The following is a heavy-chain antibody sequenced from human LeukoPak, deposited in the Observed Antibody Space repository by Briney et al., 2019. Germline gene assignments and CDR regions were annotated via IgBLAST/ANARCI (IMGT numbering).Heavy chain of an antibody. D-gene: IGHD5-12*01. CDR2: IYPTGDT. CDR3: ARADIVATRVGYFDL. J-gene: IGHJ2*01. Sequence: PSETLSLTCSVSGGSISNYFWTRIRQPAGKGLEWVGRIYPTGDTNYNPSLNSRVTMSVDTSKNQFSLRLTSVTAADTAVYFCARADIVATRVGYFDLWGRGTLVTVSS. V-gene: IGHV4-4*07. CDR1: GGSISNYF.